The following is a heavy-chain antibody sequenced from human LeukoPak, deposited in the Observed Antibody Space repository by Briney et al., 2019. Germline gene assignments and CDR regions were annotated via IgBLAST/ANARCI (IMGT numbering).Heavy chain of an antibody. V-gene: IGHV3-66*01. J-gene: IGHJ4*02. CDR3: ARGYLIDY. Sequence: GGSLRLSCAASGFTVNSNYMSWVRQAPGERLEWVSVVYSGDRTYYADSVKGRFTISRDDSTNTLYLLMNSLRAEDTAVYYCARGYLIDYWGQGTLVTVSS. CDR1: GFTVNSNY. D-gene: IGHD1-26*01. CDR2: VYSGDRT.